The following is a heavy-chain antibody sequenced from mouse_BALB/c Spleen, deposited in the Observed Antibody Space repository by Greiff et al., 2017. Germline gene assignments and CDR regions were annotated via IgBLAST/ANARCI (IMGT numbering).Heavy chain of an antibody. D-gene: IGHD2-10*01. J-gene: IGHJ1*01. Sequence: EVKLVESGGGLVQPGGSRKLSCAASGFTFSSFGMHWVRQAPEKGLEWVAYISSGSSTIYYADTVKGRFTISRDNPKNTLFLQMTSLRSEDTAMYYCARQAYYGNFYWYFDVWGAGTTVTVSS. CDR2: ISSGSSTI. V-gene: IGHV5-17*02. CDR3: ARQAYYGNFYWYFDV. CDR1: GFTFSSFG.